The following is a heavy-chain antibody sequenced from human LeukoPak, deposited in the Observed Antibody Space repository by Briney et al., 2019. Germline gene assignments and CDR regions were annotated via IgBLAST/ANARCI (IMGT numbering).Heavy chain of an antibody. V-gene: IGHV5-51*03. CDR1: AYSSTSYC. Sequence: GLPLNSASNGSAYSSTSYCIGCARHVHGKGRDWSGMIYLGDSDTRYSTSFQGQVTISADTSITTAHLQWRSLTASDTAMYYCASSLKYSSDAFDIWGRGTMVTVSS. J-gene: IGHJ3*02. CDR2: IYLGDSDT. CDR3: ASSLKYSSDAFDI. D-gene: IGHD5-18*01.